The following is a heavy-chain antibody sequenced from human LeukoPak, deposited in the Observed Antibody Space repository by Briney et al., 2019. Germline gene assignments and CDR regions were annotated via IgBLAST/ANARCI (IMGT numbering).Heavy chain of an antibody. J-gene: IGHJ3*02. CDR2: IGATGDT. CDR1: GLTFSSYD. D-gene: IGHD1-1*01. V-gene: IGHV3-13*01. Sequence: GGSQRLSCAASGLTFSSYDMHRVRHTAGKGLEWVSSIGATGDTYYTDSVKGRFTISRENAKKSLYLQVSSLRVEDTAVYFCVLGAYWNDDKNAFHIWGPGTMVTVSS. CDR3: VLGAYWNDDKNAFHI.